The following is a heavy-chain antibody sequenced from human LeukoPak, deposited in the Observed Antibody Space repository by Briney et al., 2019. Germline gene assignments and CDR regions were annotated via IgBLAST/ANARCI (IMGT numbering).Heavy chain of an antibody. CDR1: GFTVSSYS. D-gene: IGHD3-10*01. Sequence: GGSLRLSCAASGFTVSSYSMNWVRQAPGKGLEWVSSISSGSSYIYYADSVKGRFTISRDNAKNSLYLQMNSLRAEDTAVYYCARDSGALLWFGEPYYYYMDVWGKGTTVTVSS. V-gene: IGHV3-21*01. J-gene: IGHJ6*03. CDR2: ISSGSSYI. CDR3: ARDSGALLWFGEPYYYYMDV.